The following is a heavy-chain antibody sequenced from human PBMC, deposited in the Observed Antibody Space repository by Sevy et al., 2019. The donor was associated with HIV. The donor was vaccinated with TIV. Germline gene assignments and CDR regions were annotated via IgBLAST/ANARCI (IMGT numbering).Heavy chain of an antibody. CDR1: GFTFSYAW. J-gene: IGHJ5*02. Sequence: GGSLRLSCAASGFTFSYAWMSWVRQAPGKGLEWVGRIKSKTDGETKDYTGPVKGRFTISRDDSKNTLYLQMNSLKTEDTAVYHCTTDHYTSRWLLGSWGQGALVTVSS. CDR3: TTDHYTSRWLLGS. CDR2: IKSKTDGETK. V-gene: IGHV3-15*01. D-gene: IGHD3-22*01.